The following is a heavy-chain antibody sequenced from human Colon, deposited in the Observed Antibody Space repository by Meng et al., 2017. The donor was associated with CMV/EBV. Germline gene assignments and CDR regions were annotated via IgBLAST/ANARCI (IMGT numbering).Heavy chain of an antibody. J-gene: IGHJ6*02. CDR1: GGSFSGYY. CDR3: ARRQNKGYYYGMDV. V-gene: IGHV4-34*01. Sequence: GSLRLSCAVYGGSFSGYYWSWIRQPPGKGLEWIGEINHSGSTNYNPSLKSRVTISVDTSKNQFSLKLSSVTAADTAVYYCARRQNKGYYYGMDVWGQGTMVTVSS. CDR2: INHSGST.